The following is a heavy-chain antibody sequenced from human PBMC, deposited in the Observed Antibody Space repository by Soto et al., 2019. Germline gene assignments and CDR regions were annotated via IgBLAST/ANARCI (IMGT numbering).Heavy chain of an antibody. CDR3: ASHGGSYLPFDF. CDR2: IFGSGGST. CDR1: GFTFSRNA. D-gene: IGHD1-26*01. Sequence: EVQLLESGGGLVQPGGSLRLSCAVSGFTFSRNAMTWVRQAPGKGLEWVSTIFGSGGSTYYADSVKGRFTSSRDSSKNTLYLQMNSLRVEDTAVYFCASHGGSYLPFDFWGQGTLVSVSS. V-gene: IGHV3-23*01. J-gene: IGHJ4*02.